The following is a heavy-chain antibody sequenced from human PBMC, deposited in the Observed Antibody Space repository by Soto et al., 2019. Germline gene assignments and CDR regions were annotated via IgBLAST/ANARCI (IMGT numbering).Heavy chain of an antibody. CDR2: ISSSSSTI. Sequence: GESLKISCAASGFTFSSYSMNWVRQAPGKGLEWVSYISSSSSTIYYAASVKGRFTISRDNAKNSLYLQMNSLRAEDTAVYYCARERGGTTYYYYYGMDVWGQGTTVTVSS. D-gene: IGHD1-7*01. J-gene: IGHJ6*02. CDR3: ARERGGTTYYYYYGMDV. V-gene: IGHV3-48*04. CDR1: GFTFSSYS.